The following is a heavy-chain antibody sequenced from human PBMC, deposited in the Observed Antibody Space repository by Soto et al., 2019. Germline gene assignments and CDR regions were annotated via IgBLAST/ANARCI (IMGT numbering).Heavy chain of an antibody. J-gene: IGHJ6*02. V-gene: IGHV1-69*13. D-gene: IGHD6-13*01. CDR3: ARDSSSFYYYGMDV. CDR2: IIPIFGTA. CDR1: GGTFSSYA. Sequence: VASVKVSCKASGGTFSSYAISWVRQAPGQGLEWMGGIIPIFGTANYAQKFQGRVAITADESTSTAYMELSSLRSEDTAVYYCARDSSSFYYYGMDVWGQGTTVTVSS.